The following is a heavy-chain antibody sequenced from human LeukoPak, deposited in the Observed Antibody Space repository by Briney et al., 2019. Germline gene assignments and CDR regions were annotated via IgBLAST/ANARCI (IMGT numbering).Heavy chain of an antibody. V-gene: IGHV3-48*04. D-gene: IGHD3-22*01. Sequence: GGSLRLSCAASGFTFSSYSMNWVRQAPGKGLEWVSYISSSSSTIYYADSVKGRFTISRDNAKNSLYLQMNSLRAEDTAVYYCARAGAYYYDSSGYTDYWGQGTLVTVSS. J-gene: IGHJ4*02. CDR2: ISSSSSTI. CDR3: ARAGAYYYDSSGYTDY. CDR1: GFTFSSYS.